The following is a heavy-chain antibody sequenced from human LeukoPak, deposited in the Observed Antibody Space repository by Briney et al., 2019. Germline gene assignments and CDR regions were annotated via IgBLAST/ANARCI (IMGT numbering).Heavy chain of an antibody. D-gene: IGHD2-2*01. Sequence: SGGSLRLSCAASGFTFSSYAMSWVRQAPGKGPEWVAVIWYDGSNKYYADSVKGRFTISRDNSKNTLYLQMNSLRAEDTAVYYCARGLYQLPVDYWGQGTLVTASS. CDR3: ARGLYQLPVDY. CDR1: GFTFSSYA. CDR2: IWYDGSNK. V-gene: IGHV3-33*08. J-gene: IGHJ4*02.